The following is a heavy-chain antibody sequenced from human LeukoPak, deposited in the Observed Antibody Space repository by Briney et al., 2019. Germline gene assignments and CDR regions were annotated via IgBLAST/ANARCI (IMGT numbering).Heavy chain of an antibody. CDR1: GVSSSSFY. V-gene: IGHV4-59*08. CDR3: ARHRFASPLDS. CDR2: IFYTGDS. D-gene: IGHD2-21*01. J-gene: IGHJ4*02. Sequence: SETLSLTCTVSGVSSSSFYWSWIRQPPGKGLEWIGYIFYTGDSNHNPSFKSRVSISLDTSKDQISLKLSSVTAADTAVYYCARHRFASPLDSWGQGTLVTVSS.